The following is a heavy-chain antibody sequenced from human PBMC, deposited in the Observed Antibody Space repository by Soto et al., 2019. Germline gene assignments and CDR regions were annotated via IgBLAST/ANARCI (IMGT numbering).Heavy chain of an antibody. Sequence: PSETLSLTCTVSGGSISSYYWSWIRQPPGKGLEWIGYIYYSGSTNYNPSLKSRVTISVDTSKNQFSLKLSSVTAADTAVYYCARAAARANIDRWGQGTLVTVSS. D-gene: IGHD2-15*01. CDR1: GGSISSYY. V-gene: IGHV4-59*01. CDR2: IYYSGST. CDR3: ARAAARANIDR. J-gene: IGHJ4*02.